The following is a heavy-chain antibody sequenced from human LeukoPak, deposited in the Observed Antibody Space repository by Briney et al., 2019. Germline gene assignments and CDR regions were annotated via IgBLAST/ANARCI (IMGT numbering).Heavy chain of an antibody. D-gene: IGHD3-10*01. CDR1: GFTFSSYW. V-gene: IGHV3-7*03. J-gene: IGHJ4*02. CDR3: ARKHYGSGSYFLDY. Sequence: PGGSLRLSCAASGFTFSSYWMSWVRQAPGKGLEWVANIKQDGSEKYYVDSVKGRFTISRDNAKNSLYLQMNSLRAGDTAVYYCARKHYGSGSYFLDYWGQGTLVTVSS. CDR2: IKQDGSEK.